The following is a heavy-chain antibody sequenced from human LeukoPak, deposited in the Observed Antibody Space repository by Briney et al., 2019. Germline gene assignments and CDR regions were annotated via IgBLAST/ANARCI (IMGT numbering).Heavy chain of an antibody. CDR3: AAAYYDILTGYRGPVDY. CDR2: ISSSSSYI. D-gene: IGHD3-9*01. Sequence: GGSLRLSCAASGFTFSSYSMNWVRQAPGKGLEWVSSISSSSSYIYYADSVKGRFTISRDSAKNSLYLQMNSLRAEDTAVYYCAAAYYDILTGYRGPVDYWGQGTLVTVSS. CDR1: GFTFSSYS. J-gene: IGHJ4*02. V-gene: IGHV3-21*01.